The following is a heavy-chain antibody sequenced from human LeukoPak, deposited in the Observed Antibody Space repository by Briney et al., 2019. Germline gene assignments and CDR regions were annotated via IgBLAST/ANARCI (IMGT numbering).Heavy chain of an antibody. CDR3: AKGAYDFLGIAYFEY. V-gene: IGHV3-23*01. J-gene: IGHJ4*02. Sequence: PGGSLRLSCAASGFSFTKYAMNWVRQAPGEGLEWVAVVIGSSGATDYADSVKGRFTISRDNSKNTLFLQMNSLRAEDTAIYYCAKGAYDFLGIAYFEYLGQGALVTVSS. CDR2: VIGSSGAT. D-gene: IGHD3-3*01. CDR1: GFSFTKYA.